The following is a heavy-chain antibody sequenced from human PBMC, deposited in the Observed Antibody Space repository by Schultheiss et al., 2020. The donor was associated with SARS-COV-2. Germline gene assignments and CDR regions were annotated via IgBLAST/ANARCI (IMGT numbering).Heavy chain of an antibody. CDR3: ARDATRGFDP. V-gene: IGHV4-30-4*08. Sequence: SETLSLTCTVSGGSISSSSYYWAWIRQPPGKGLEWIGYIYYSGSTYYNPSLKSRVTISVDTSKNQFSLKLSSVTAADTAVYYCARDATRGFDPWGQGTLVTVSS. CDR1: GGSISSSSYY. D-gene: IGHD5-24*01. J-gene: IGHJ5*02. CDR2: IYYSGST.